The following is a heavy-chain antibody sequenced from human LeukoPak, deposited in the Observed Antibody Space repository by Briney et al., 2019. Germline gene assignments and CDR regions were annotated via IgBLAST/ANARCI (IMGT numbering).Heavy chain of an antibody. CDR3: AKVSPEKIAARHPIPPFDY. CDR1: GFTFSSYA. Sequence: PGGSLRLSCAASGFTFSSYAMSWVRQAPGKGLEWVSAISGSGGSTYYADSVKGRFTISRDNSKNTLYLQMNSLRAEDTAVYYCAKVSPEKIAARHPIPPFDYWGQGTLVTVSS. V-gene: IGHV3-23*01. CDR2: ISGSGGST. J-gene: IGHJ4*02. D-gene: IGHD6-6*01.